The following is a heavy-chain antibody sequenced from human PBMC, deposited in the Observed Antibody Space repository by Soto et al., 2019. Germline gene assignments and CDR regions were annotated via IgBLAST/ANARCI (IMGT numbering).Heavy chain of an antibody. D-gene: IGHD3-22*01. V-gene: IGHV4-39*01. CDR3: ASRGEDSSGTVDY. J-gene: IGHJ4*02. Sequence: QLQLQESGPGLVKPSETLSLTCTVSGGSISSSSYYWGWIRQPPGKGLEWIGSIYYSGSTYYNPSLKSRVTISVDTSKNQFSLKLSSVTAADTAVYYCASRGEDSSGTVDYWGQGTLVTVSS. CDR1: GGSISSSSYY. CDR2: IYYSGST.